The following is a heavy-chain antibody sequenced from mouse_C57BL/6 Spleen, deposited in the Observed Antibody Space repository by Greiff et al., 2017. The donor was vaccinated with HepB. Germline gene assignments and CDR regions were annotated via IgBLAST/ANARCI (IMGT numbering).Heavy chain of an antibody. CDR3: ARMDYGYGAGWFAY. CDR1: GFSLSTFGMG. V-gene: IGHV8-8*01. J-gene: IGHJ3*01. CDR2: IWWDDDK. Sequence: QVTLKVCGPGILQPSQTLSLTCSFSGFSLSTFGMGVGWIRQPSGKGLEWLAHIWWDDDKYYNPALKSRLTISKDSSKNQVFLKIANVDTADTATYYCARMDYGYGAGWFAYWGQGTLVTVSA. D-gene: IGHD2-2*01.